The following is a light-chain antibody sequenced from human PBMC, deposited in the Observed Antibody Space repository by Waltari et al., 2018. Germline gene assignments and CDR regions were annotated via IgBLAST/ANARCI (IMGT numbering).Light chain of an antibody. CDR1: SSDVGSYNY. Sequence: QSALTQPPSASGSPGQSVTISCTGTSSDVGSYNYVSWHQQHPGKAPKLMIYEVSKRPSGVPDRCSGSKSGNTASLTVSGLQAEDETDYYCSSYAGRNNLVFGGGTKLTVL. V-gene: IGLV2-8*01. J-gene: IGLJ2*01. CDR3: SSYAGRNNLV. CDR2: EVS.